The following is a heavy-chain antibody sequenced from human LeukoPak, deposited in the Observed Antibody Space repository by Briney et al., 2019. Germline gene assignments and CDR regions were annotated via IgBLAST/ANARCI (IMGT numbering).Heavy chain of an antibody. Sequence: GSLRLSCAASGFAFSSYAMHWVRQAPGKGLEWVAVISYDGSNKYYADSVKGRFTISRDNSKNTLYLQMNSLRAEDTAVYCCASHTFYYDFWSGPTDGFDYWGQGTLVTVSS. CDR2: ISYDGSNK. D-gene: IGHD3-3*01. CDR1: GFAFSSYA. CDR3: ASHTFYYDFWSGPTDGFDY. V-gene: IGHV3-30-3*01. J-gene: IGHJ4*02.